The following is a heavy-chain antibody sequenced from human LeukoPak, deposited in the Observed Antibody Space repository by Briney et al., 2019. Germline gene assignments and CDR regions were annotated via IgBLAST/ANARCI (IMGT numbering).Heavy chain of an antibody. J-gene: IGHJ6*03. D-gene: IGHD3-10*01. CDR1: GITFSSYS. CDR2: ISSSSSYI. V-gene: IGHV3-21*01. CDR3: ARSPYGRNLYYYYYMDV. Sequence: PGGSLRLSCAASGITFSSYSMNWVRQAPGKGLEWVSSISSSSSYIYYADSVKGRFTISRDNAKNSLYLHMNSLRAEDTAVYYCARSPYGRNLYYYYYMDVWGKGTTVTVSS.